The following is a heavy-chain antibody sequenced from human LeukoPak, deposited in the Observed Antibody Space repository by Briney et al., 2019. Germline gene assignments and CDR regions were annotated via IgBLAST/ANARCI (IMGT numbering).Heavy chain of an antibody. CDR3: AREPRGETTGGGDFNS. D-gene: IGHD3-16*01. J-gene: IGHJ4*02. Sequence: ASVKVSCKASGGAFSSSTIHWVRQAPDEGLEWMGRVLPLSTTINYAQKFQGRVSISADASTKTVYMELSSLTSDETAVYYCAREPRGETTGGGDFNSWGQGTLVIVSS. CDR2: VLPLSTTI. V-gene: IGHV1-69*13. CDR1: GGAFSSST.